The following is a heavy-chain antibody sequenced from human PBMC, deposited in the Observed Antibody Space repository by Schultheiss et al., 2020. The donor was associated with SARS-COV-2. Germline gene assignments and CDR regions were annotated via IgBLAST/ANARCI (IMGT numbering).Heavy chain of an antibody. Sequence: ASVKVSCKASGYTFSGYYMHWVRQAPGQRLEWMGWISIGSGITRYTQTLQGRVTIARDTSASTAYMELSSLRSEDTAVYYCAKGHRRITMVRGVDQDFDYWGQGTLVTVSS. CDR2: ISIGSGIT. V-gene: IGHV1-3*04. CDR1: GYTFSGYY. J-gene: IGHJ4*02. D-gene: IGHD3-10*01. CDR3: AKGHRRITMVRGVDQDFDY.